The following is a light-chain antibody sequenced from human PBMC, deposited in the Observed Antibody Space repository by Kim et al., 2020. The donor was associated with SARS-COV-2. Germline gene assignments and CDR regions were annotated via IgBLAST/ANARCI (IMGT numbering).Light chain of an antibody. Sequence: SSELTQDPAVSVALGQTVRITCQGDSLRSYYESWYQQKPGQAPVLVIYAKTNRPSGIPDRFSGSSSGNTSSLTITGAQAEDEADYYCNSRDSSGNHVVFG. V-gene: IGLV3-19*01. J-gene: IGLJ2*01. CDR1: SLRSYY. CDR3: NSRDSSGNHVV. CDR2: AKT.